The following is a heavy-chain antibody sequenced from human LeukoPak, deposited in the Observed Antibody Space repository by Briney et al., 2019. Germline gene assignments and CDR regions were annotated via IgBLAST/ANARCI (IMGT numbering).Heavy chain of an antibody. V-gene: IGHV3-66*01. D-gene: IGHD5-18*01. J-gene: IGHJ4*02. Sequence: GSLRLSCAASGFTVSSNYMSWVRPAPGKGLEWVSVIYSGGSTYYADSVKGRFTISRDNSKNTLYLQMNSLRAEDTAVYYCARGRGYSYGFVDYWGQGTLVTVSS. CDR2: IYSGGST. CDR3: ARGRGYSYGFVDY. CDR1: GFTVSSNY.